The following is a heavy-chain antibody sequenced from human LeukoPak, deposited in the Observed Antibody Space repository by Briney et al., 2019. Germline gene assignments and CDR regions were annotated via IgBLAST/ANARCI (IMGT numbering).Heavy chain of an antibody. Sequence: SETLSLTCTVSGGSISSSSYYWGWIRQPPGKGLEWIGSIYYSGSTYYNPSLKSRVTISVDTSKNQFSLKLNSVTAADTAVYYCATLRYSSSWYWVYWGQGTLVTVSS. V-gene: IGHV4-39*07. CDR2: IYYSGST. J-gene: IGHJ4*02. CDR3: ATLRYSSSWYWVY. CDR1: GGSISSSSYY. D-gene: IGHD6-13*01.